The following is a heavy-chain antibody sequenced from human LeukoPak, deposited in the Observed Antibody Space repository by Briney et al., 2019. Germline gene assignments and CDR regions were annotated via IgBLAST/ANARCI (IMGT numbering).Heavy chain of an antibody. CDR2: IKQDGSEK. J-gene: IGHJ5*02. CDR3: AREDIVDGLDP. CDR1: GFTFSSHW. Sequence: GGSLRLSCAASGFTFSSHWMSWVRQAPGKGLEWVANIKQDGSEKYYVDSVKGRFTISRDNAKNSLYLQMNSLRAEDTAVYYCAREDIVDGLDPWGQGTLVTVSS. V-gene: IGHV3-7*01. D-gene: IGHD2-15*01.